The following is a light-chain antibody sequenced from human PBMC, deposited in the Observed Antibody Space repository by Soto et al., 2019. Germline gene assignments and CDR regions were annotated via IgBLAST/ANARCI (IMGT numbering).Light chain of an antibody. CDR1: NIGSKS. Sequence: SYELTQPPSVSVAPGKTARITCGGNNIGSKSVHWYQQKPGQAPVLVIYYDSDRPSGIPERFSGSNSGNTATLTISSGEAGEEADDDCQVWDSSSDHVVFGGGTKLTVL. CDR2: YDS. V-gene: IGLV3-21*04. CDR3: QVWDSSSDHVV. J-gene: IGLJ2*01.